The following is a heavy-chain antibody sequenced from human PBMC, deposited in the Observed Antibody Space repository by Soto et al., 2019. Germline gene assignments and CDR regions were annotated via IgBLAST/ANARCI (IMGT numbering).Heavy chain of an antibody. CDR3: VRDAPPRLGEFDS. CDR1: GCTFMRCT. J-gene: IGHJ5*01. Sequence: LGGSLRLSFLSSGCTFMRCTRTWVRQTPGKGLECVASISSSSRNIYYTDSVRTRFTISRDNTGNSVYLQVRSLRPDDTAVYYCVRDAPPRLGEFDSWGQGNLVTVSS. D-gene: IGHD3-16*01. CDR2: ISSSSRNI. V-gene: IGHV3-21*03.